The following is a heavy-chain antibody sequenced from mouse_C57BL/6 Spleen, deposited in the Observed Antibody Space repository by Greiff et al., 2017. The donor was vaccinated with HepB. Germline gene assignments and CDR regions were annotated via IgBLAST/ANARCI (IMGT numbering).Heavy chain of an antibody. J-gene: IGHJ4*01. CDR3: ARYGLPRAMDY. CDR2: IYPGSGST. D-gene: IGHD1-2*01. Sequence: QVHVKQPGAELVKPGASVKMSCKASGYTFTSYWITWVKQRPGQGLEWIGDIYPGSGSTNYNEKFKSKATLTVDTSSSTAYMQLSSLTSEDSAVYYCARYGLPRAMDYWGQGTSVTVSS. CDR1: GYTFTSYW. V-gene: IGHV1-55*01.